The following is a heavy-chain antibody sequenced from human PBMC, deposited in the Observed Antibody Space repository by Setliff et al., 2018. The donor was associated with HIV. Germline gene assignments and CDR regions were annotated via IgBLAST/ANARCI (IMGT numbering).Heavy chain of an antibody. J-gene: IGHJ6*03. D-gene: IGHD3-16*02. CDR3: AKDLRSYRCSIASCSHMDV. CDR2: ISTGGSNT. Sequence: PGGSLRLSCAASGFTFSTYAMAWVRQAPGKGLEWVSVISTGGSNTYYADSVKGHFTVSRDDSKNTLYLQMNSLRSEDAAVYYCAKDLRSYRCSIASCSHMDVWGKGTTVTVSS. V-gene: IGHV3-23*03. CDR1: GFTFSTYA.